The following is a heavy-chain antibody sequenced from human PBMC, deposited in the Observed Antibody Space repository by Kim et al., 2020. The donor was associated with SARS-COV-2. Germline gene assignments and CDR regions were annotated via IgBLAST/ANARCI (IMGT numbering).Heavy chain of an antibody. CDR1: GYTFTSYA. J-gene: IGHJ5*02. Sequence: ASVKVSCKASGYTFTSYAMHWVRQAPGQRLEWMGWINAGNGNTKYSQKFQGRVTITRDTSASTAYMELSSLRSEDTAVYYCARGDVGYCSGGSCHNWFDPWGQGTLVTVSS. CDR2: INAGNGNT. V-gene: IGHV1-3*01. CDR3: ARGDVGYCSGGSCHNWFDP. D-gene: IGHD2-15*01.